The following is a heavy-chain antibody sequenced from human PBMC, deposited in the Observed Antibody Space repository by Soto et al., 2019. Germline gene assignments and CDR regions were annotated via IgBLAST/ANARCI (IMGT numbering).Heavy chain of an antibody. J-gene: IGHJ4*02. V-gene: IGHV4-39*01. CDR3: VSQYKSSWYVGPLDH. CDR2: ISYSGST. D-gene: IGHD6-13*01. CDR1: GDSISTSSYY. Sequence: QLQLQESGPGLVKPSETLSLICSVSGDSISTSSYYWGWIRQPPGKGLEWIGSISYSGSTYHNPSLKSRVSISVDTSKNQFSLKLSSVTAADTAVYHCVSQYKSSWYVGPLDHWGQGTLVTVSS.